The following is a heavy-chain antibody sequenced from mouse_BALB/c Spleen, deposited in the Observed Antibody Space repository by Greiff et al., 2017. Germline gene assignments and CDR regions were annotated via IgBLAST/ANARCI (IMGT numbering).Heavy chain of an antibody. V-gene: IGHV5-6-5*01. CDR1: GFTFSSYA. D-gene: IGHD2-2*01. Sequence: EVQGVESGGGLVKPGGSLKLSCAASGFTFSSYAMSWVRQTPEKRLEWVASISSGGSTYYPDSVKGRFTISRDNARNILYLQMSSLRSEDTAMYYCARGGGYDGFDYWGQGTTLTVSS. CDR2: ISSGGST. CDR3: ARGGGYDGFDY. J-gene: IGHJ2*01.